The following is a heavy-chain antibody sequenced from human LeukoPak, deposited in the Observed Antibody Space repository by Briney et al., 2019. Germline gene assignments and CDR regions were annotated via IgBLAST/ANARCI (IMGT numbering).Heavy chain of an antibody. CDR2: INPSSGGT. CDR1: GYTFTGYY. Sequence: ASVKVSCKASGYTFTGYYMHWVRQAPGQGLEWMGWINPSSGGTNYPQKFQGRVTMTRDTSLSTAYMELSGLRSDDTAVYYCARGVVAATFYYYMDVWGKGTTVTVSS. V-gene: IGHV1-2*02. CDR3: ARGVVAATFYYYMDV. J-gene: IGHJ6*03. D-gene: IGHD2-15*01.